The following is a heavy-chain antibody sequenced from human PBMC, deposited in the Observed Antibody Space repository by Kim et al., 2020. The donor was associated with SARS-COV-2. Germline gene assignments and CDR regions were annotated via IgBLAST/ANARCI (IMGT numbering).Heavy chain of an antibody. CDR1: GVSITSATW. D-gene: IGHD1-26*01. J-gene: IGHJ2*01. CDR3: SGSTGWY. CDR2: MSHSGTN. V-gene: IGHV4-4*02. Sequence: SETLSLTCTVSGVSITSATWWTWVRPPPGKGLWWIGEMSHSGTNNYKPSLKSRVTISVDKSKNPFSLKLNCVTAADTAVYYCSGSTGWY.